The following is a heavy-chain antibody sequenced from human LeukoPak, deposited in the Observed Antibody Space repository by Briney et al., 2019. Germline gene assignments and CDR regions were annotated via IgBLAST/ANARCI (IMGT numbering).Heavy chain of an antibody. CDR3: ARHYRGNLYMDV. CDR1: GGSISSSSYY. V-gene: IGHV4-39*01. Sequence: SETLSLTCTVSGGSISSSSYYWGWIRQPPGKGLEWIGSIYYSGSTYYNPSLKSRVTISVDTSKNQFSLKLSSVTAADTAVYYCARHYRGNLYMDVWGKGTTVTVSS. D-gene: IGHD5-12*01. J-gene: IGHJ6*03. CDR2: IYYSGST.